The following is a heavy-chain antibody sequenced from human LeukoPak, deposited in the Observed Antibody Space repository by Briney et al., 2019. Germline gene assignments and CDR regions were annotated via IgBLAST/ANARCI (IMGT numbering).Heavy chain of an antibody. CDR1: GGSFSDYY. CDR2: MSPSRSP. Sequence: PSETLSLTCAVYGGSFSDYYWTWIRQTPRKGLEWIGDMSPSRSPNYNPSLKSRVTISVDTSKNQFSLKLRSVTAADTAVYYCARGRQDVNMIVVVMAGVSYYLDVWGKGTTVTVS. J-gene: IGHJ6*03. V-gene: IGHV4-34*01. D-gene: IGHD3-22*01. CDR3: ARGRQDVNMIVVVMAGVSYYLDV.